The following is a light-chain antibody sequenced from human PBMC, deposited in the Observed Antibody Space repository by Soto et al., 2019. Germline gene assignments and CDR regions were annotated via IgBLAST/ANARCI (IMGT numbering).Light chain of an antibody. CDR1: SSDVGSYNL. J-gene: IGLJ2*01. CDR2: EGS. Sequence: QSVLTQPASVSGSPGQSITISCTGTSSDVGSYNLVSWYQQHPGKAPKLMIYEGSKRPSGVSNRFSGSKSGNTASLTISGLQAEDEADYYCCSYAGSSTAKVFGGGTKVTVL. CDR3: CSYAGSSTAKV. V-gene: IGLV2-23*01.